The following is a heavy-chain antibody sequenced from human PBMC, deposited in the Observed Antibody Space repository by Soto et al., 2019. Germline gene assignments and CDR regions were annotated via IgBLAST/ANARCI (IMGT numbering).Heavy chain of an antibody. CDR1: GYTFSSYS. Sequence: ASVKVSCKASGYTFSSYSISWVRQAPGQGLEWIGRISAYNGNTNYAQRLQGRVTITADESTSTAYMELSSLRSEDTAVYYCAAPCGGDCYPAEYFQHWGQGTLVTVSS. D-gene: IGHD2-21*02. CDR2: ISAYNGNT. J-gene: IGHJ1*01. CDR3: AAPCGGDCYPAEYFQH. V-gene: IGHV1-18*04.